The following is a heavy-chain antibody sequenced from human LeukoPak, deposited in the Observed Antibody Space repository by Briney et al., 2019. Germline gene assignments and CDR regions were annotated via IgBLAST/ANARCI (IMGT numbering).Heavy chain of an antibody. D-gene: IGHD3-22*01. V-gene: IGHV3-7*01. J-gene: IGHJ4*02. Sequence: GGXLRLSCAASGFTFSSYWMSWVRQAPGKGLEGVANIKQDGSEKYYVDSVKGRFTIPRDNAKNSLYLQMNSLRAEDTAVYYCARDVSYGYYYAYYFDYWGQGTLVTVSS. CDR3: ARDVSYGYYYAYYFDY. CDR1: GFTFSSYW. CDR2: IKQDGSEK.